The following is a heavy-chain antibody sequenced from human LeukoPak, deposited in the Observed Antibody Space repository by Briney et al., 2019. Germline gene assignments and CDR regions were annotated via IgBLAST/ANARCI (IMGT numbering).Heavy chain of an antibody. D-gene: IGHD6-19*01. Sequence: GGSLRLSSAASGFTFNIYAMSWVRPAPGKGREWVLAINGSGGNTYYADPVKGRFTISRDNSKNTLYLQMISSRAEDTAVYYCAKGSSCWYKAGFFDYWGQGTLVTVSS. V-gene: IGHV3-23*01. CDR2: INGSGGNT. CDR3: AKGSSCWYKAGFFDY. J-gene: IGHJ4*02. CDR1: GFTFNIYA.